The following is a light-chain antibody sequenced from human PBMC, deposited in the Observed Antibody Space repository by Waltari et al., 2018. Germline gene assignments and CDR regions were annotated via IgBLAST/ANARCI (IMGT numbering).Light chain of an antibody. J-gene: IGKJ3*01. Sequence: DIVMTQSPDSLAVSLGERATIHCKSSQSVLSSASNENYLAWYQQKAGQPPKLLIYWASTRESRVPDRFSGSGSGTDLTLTISSLQAEDVAVYYCQQYSSSPFTFGPGTRVDIK. CDR2: WAS. CDR1: QSVLSSASNENY. CDR3: QQYSSSPFT. V-gene: IGKV4-1*01.